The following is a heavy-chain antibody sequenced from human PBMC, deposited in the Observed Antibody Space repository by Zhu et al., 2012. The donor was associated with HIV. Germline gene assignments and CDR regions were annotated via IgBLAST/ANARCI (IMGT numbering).Heavy chain of an antibody. Sequence: QVQLQESGPGLVRPSETLSLTCTVSGVSISNAVFYWAWIRQPPGQGLEWIGSVYYTGYTYYNPSLRSRITLSVDTSKNHFSLKLSSVTAADTAVYYCARLAGWSGWDGSYFDNWGQGTLGHRLL. CDR3: ARLAGWSGWDGSYFDN. V-gene: IGHV4-39*07. CDR1: GVSISNAVFY. D-gene: IGHD6-19*01. J-gene: IGHJ4*02. CDR2: VYYTGYT.